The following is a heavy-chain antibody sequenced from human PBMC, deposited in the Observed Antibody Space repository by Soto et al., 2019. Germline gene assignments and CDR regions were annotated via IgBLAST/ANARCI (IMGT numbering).Heavy chain of an antibody. Sequence: EVQLLESGGGLVQPGGSLRLSCAASGFTFSSHAMTWVRQAPGKGLEWVSTIRGGGDGTFSADSVKGRFTISRDNSKNTLYLQMDRLRAEDTAVYYCARAGGIYDYYYYMDVWGKGTTVIVSS. J-gene: IGHJ6*03. CDR2: IRGGGDGT. CDR1: GFTFSSHA. D-gene: IGHD3-16*01. CDR3: ARAGGIYDYYYYMDV. V-gene: IGHV3-23*01.